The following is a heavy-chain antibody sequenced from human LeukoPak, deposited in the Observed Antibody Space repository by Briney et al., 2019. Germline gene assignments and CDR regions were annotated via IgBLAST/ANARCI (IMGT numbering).Heavy chain of an antibody. Sequence: GGTLIHSCSASGFTLSSYAMHWGRQAPGKGLGGVAVISYDGSNKYYADSVKGRFTISSDNSKNTLYLQMNSLRAEDTAVYYCARDAGRFLEWLFPDYWGQGTLVTDSS. CDR2: ISYDGSNK. V-gene: IGHV3-30*01. CDR1: GFTLSSYA. J-gene: IGHJ4*02. CDR3: ARDAGRFLEWLFPDY. D-gene: IGHD3-3*01.